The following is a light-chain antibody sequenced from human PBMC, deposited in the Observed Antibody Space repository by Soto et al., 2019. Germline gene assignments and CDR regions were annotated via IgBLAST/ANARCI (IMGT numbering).Light chain of an antibody. V-gene: IGLV2-14*01. Sequence: QSALTQPASVSGSPGQSITISCTGTSSDVGGYNYVSWYQQHPGKAPKLMIYDVRNRASGASNRFSGSKSGNTASLTISGLPAEDESDYCCTSYTSSSTLYVFGTGTKLTVL. CDR1: SSDVGGYNY. CDR2: DVR. J-gene: IGLJ1*01. CDR3: TSYTSSSTLYV.